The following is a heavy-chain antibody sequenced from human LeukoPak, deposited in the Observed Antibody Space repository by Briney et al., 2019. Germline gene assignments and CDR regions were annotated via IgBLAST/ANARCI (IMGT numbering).Heavy chain of an antibody. V-gene: IGHV4-59*01. D-gene: IGHD3-3*01. CDR1: GGSISSYY. Sequence: TSETLSLTCTVSGGSISSYYWSWIRQPPGKGLEWIGYIYYSGSTNYNPSLKSRVTISVDTSKNQFSLKLSSVTAADTAVYYCARAGDYDFWSGYFDYYYMDVWGKGTTVTVSS. CDR3: ARAGDYDFWSGYFDYYYMDV. J-gene: IGHJ6*03. CDR2: IYYSGST.